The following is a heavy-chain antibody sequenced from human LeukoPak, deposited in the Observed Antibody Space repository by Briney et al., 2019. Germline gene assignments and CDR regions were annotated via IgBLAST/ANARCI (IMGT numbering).Heavy chain of an antibody. CDR3: ARAPVVPAYNWFDP. CDR2: IYYSGST. V-gene: IGHV4-30-4*08. J-gene: IGHJ5*02. CDR1: GGSISSSSYY. Sequence: SETLSLTCTVSGGSISSSSYYWSWIRQPPGKGLEWIGYIYYSGSTYYNPSLKSRVTISVDTSKNQFSLKLSSVTAADTAVYYCARAPVVPAYNWFDPWGQGTLVTVSS. D-gene: IGHD2-2*01.